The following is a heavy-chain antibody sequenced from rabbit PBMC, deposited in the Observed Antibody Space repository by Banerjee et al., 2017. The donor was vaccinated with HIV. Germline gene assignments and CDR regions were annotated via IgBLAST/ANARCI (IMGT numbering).Heavy chain of an antibody. D-gene: IGHD1-1*01. CDR2: IWPGSSGSP. Sequence: QEQLEESGGDLVKPEGSLTLTCTASGFSFSNGYVMCWVRQAPGKGLEWIACIWPGSSGSPSYANGAKGLFPISRHNAQNTLYLQLNSLTAADTATYFCVRGSISGTDYNLWGPGTLVTVS. V-gene: IGHV1S45*01. CDR3: VRGSISGTDYNL. CDR1: GFSFSNGYV. J-gene: IGHJ4*01.